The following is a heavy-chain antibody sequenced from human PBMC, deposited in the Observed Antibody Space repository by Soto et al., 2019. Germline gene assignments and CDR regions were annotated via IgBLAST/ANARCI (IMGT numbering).Heavy chain of an antibody. J-gene: IGHJ4*02. V-gene: IGHV1-18*01. D-gene: IGHD2-2*01. Sequence: ASVKVSCKSSGYTFTDYGISWVRQAPGQGLEWMGWISAYNGNTNYAQKFQGRVTMTTDASTTTAYMEMRSLRSDDTAVYYCARFFRSSAVCFLRHFDYWGQGTLVTVSS. CDR2: ISAYNGNT. CDR1: GYTFTDYG. CDR3: ARFFRSSAVCFLRHFDY.